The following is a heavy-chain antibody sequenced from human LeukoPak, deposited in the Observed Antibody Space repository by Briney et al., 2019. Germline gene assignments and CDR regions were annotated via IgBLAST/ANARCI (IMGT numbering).Heavy chain of an antibody. J-gene: IGHJ4*02. CDR1: GFSFSTYS. CDR2: ISTSSTYI. CDR3: ARRTSEGYDYFDY. Sequence: GGSLRLSCAVSGFSFSTYSMHWVRQAPGKGLEWVSSISTSSTYIYYADSVKGRFTISRDNSKNTLYLQMNSLRAEDTAVYYCARRTSEGYDYFDYWGQGTLVTVSS. V-gene: IGHV3-21*01. D-gene: IGHD1-1*01.